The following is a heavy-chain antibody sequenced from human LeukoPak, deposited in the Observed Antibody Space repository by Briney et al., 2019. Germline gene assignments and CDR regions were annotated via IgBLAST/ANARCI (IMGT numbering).Heavy chain of an antibody. CDR3: ARELSCSGGSCYRGFDP. V-gene: IGHV3-66*02. D-gene: IGHD2-15*01. Sequence: PGGSLRLSCAASGFTVSTNYMSWVRQAPGKGLEWVSVFYSGGSTYYAESVKGRFTISRDNSKNTLYLQMNSLRAEDTAVYYCARELSCSGGSCYRGFDPWGQGTLVTVSS. CDR1: GFTVSTNY. J-gene: IGHJ5*02. CDR2: FYSGGST.